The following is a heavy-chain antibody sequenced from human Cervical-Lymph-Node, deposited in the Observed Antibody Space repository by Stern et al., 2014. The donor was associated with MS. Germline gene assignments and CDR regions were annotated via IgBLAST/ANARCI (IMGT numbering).Heavy chain of an antibody. V-gene: IGHV3-13*01. CDR3: VREAADSSSFDF. Sequence: EVQLVESGGGLALPGGSLRLSCAASGFTFSAFVMHWVRQGIGKGLEWVATMESNGDTYYGGSAKGRFTISRENAANSLYLQMNNLKVGDTAVYYCVREAADSSSFDFWGQGTLVTVSS. CDR2: MESNGDT. J-gene: IGHJ4*02. D-gene: IGHD3-22*01. CDR1: GFTFSAFV.